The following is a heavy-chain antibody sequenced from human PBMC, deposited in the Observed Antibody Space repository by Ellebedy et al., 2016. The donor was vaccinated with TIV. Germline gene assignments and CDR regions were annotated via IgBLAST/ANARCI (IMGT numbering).Heavy chain of an antibody. CDR3: AKVCFGYSSGWCLDY. J-gene: IGHJ4*02. CDR1: RFTFTTSG. V-gene: IGHV3-23*01. D-gene: IGHD6-19*01. Sequence: GGSLRLXXAASRFTFTTSGMTWVRQAPGKGLQWVSAISGSGGTTYYANSVKGRFTISRDNSKNTLYLQMSSLRAEDTAVYYCAKVCFGYSSGWCLDYWGQGTLVTLSS. CDR2: ISGSGGTT.